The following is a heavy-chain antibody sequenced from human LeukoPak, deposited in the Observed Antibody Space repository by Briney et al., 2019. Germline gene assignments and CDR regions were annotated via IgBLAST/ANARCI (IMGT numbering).Heavy chain of an antibody. CDR2: MNPNSGNT. V-gene: IGHV1-8*01. D-gene: IGHD2-21*01. Sequence: ASVKVSCKASGYTFTSYDINWVRQATGQGLEWMGWMNPNSGNTGYAQKFQGRVTMSRNTSISTAYMELSSLRSEDTAVYYCAREAYCGGDCYPYWGQGTLVTVSS. CDR3: AREAYCGGDCYPY. CDR1: GYTFTSYD. J-gene: IGHJ4*02.